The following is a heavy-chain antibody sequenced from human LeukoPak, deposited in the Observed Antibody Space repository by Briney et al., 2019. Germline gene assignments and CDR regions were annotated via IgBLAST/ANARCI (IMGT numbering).Heavy chain of an antibody. CDR1: GYTFTSYY. CDR2: INPSGGST. J-gene: IGHJ4*02. Sequence: ASVKVSCKASGYTFTSYYMHWVRQAPGQGLEWMGIINPSGGSTSYAQKFQGRVTMARDTSTSTVYMELSSLRSEDTAVYYCAREWFGELSFDYWGQGTLVTVSS. CDR3: AREWFGELSFDY. V-gene: IGHV1-46*01. D-gene: IGHD3-10*01.